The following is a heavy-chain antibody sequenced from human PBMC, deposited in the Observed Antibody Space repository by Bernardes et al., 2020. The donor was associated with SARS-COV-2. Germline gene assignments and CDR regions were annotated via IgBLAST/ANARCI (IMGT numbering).Heavy chain of an antibody. D-gene: IGHD3-10*01. Sequence: GGSLRLSCAASGFTFSTYWMSWVRQAPGKSLEWVANIKVDGNEKYYVDSVKGRFIISRDNAKNSLYLQMNSLRVEDTAVYYCARGLGSRDPRYWGQGTLGTVSS. CDR1: GFTFSTYW. CDR2: IKVDGNEK. CDR3: ARGLGSRDPRY. V-gene: IGHV3-7*03. J-gene: IGHJ4*02.